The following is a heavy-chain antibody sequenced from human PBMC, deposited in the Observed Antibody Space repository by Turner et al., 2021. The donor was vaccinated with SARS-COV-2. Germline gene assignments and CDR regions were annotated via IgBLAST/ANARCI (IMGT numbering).Heavy chain of an antibody. CDR3: AREGLWGVVGAGGLDY. CDR2: IWYDGSNK. D-gene: IGHD1-26*01. Sequence: QVQLVASGGGVVQPGRSLRLSCAASGFTFSSYGMHWVRQAPGKGLEWVAVIWYDGSNKYYADSVKGRFTISRDNSKNTLYLQMNSLRAEDTAVYYCAREGLWGVVGAGGLDYWGQGTLVTVSS. CDR1: GFTFSSYG. J-gene: IGHJ4*02. V-gene: IGHV3-33*01.